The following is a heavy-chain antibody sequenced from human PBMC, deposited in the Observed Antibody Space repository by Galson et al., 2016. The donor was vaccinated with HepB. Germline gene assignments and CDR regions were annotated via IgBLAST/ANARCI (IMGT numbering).Heavy chain of an antibody. J-gene: IGHJ4*02. D-gene: IGHD5-12*01. V-gene: IGHV3-23*01. CDR1: GFSFGTYA. CDR3: ARDLASTATD. Sequence: SLRLSCAASGFSFGTYAMSWVRQAPGKGLQWVSGISAGGTTYYPDSMKGRFTISRDNSQNTVYLQMHGLSVEDTAIYFCARDLASTATDWGQGTLVTVSS. CDR2: ISAGGTT.